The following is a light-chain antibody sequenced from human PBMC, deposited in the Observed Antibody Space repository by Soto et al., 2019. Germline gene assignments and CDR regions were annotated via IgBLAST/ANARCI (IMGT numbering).Light chain of an antibody. Sequence: QSVLTQPPSASGSPGQSVTISCTGTKSDIGVYDFVSWYQHHPGKAPRLIIYEVVQRPSGVPDRFSGSKSGNTASLTVSGLQAADEADYYCASWDDRLGAVIFGGGTKLTVL. J-gene: IGLJ2*01. V-gene: IGLV2-8*01. CDR3: ASWDDRLGAVI. CDR1: KSDIGVYDF. CDR2: EVV.